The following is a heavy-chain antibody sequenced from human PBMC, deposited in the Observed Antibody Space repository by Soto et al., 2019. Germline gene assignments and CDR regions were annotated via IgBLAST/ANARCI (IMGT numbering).Heavy chain of an antibody. CDR3: ARDLGYCNSSGCFSNWFDP. V-gene: IGHV1-18*01. Sequence: QVQLVQSGAEVKTPGASVKVSCRASGYSFHTHGISWVRQAPGQGLEWMGWISTYDDKTNFPQKFQGRITMTTDTSMSIAYMDLRSLRSDDTAVYFCARDLGYCNSSGCFSNWFDPWGQGTLVTVSS. J-gene: IGHJ5*02. CDR1: GYSFHTHG. CDR2: ISTYDDKT. D-gene: IGHD2-15*01.